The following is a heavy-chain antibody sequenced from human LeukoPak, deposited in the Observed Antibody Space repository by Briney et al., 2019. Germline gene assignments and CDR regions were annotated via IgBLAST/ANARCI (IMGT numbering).Heavy chain of an antibody. D-gene: IGHD2/OR15-2a*01. V-gene: IGHV1-2*02. CDR2: INPNSGGT. CDR3: ARDLIAPLGEDF. J-gene: IGHJ4*02. Sequence: ASVKVSCKASGYTFTGYYMHWVRQAPGQGLEWMGWINPNSGGTNYAQKFQGRVTMTRDTSISTAYMELSSLRPDDTAMYYCARDLIAPLGEDFWGQGTLVTVSS. CDR1: GYTFTGYY.